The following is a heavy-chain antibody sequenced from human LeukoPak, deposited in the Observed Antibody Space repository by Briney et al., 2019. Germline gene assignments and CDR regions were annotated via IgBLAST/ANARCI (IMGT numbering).Heavy chain of an antibody. CDR2: INDNGGST. V-gene: IGHV3-23*01. Sequence: QPGGSLRLSCAASGFTFTSYAMSWVRQAPGKGLEWVSDINDNGGSTFYADSVKGRFTISRDNSKNTLYMQMNSLRAEDTAVYYCAKYQAIWRGYFDYWGQGTLVTVSS. CDR3: AKYQAIWRGYFDY. J-gene: IGHJ4*02. CDR1: GFTFTSYA. D-gene: IGHD3-3*01.